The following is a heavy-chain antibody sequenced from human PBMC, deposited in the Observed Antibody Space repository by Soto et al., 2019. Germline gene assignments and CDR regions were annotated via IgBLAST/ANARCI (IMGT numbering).Heavy chain of an antibody. CDR1: GASISGSDYY. CDR3: ATSQKGYNWNYFDH. D-gene: IGHD1-20*01. V-gene: IGHV4-39*01. CDR2: VFYTGFT. Sequence: KSSETLSLTCAVSGASISGSDYYWAWLRQSPGKGPEGIGSVFYTGFTSYNPSLESRVSVSVDTSKSQFSLQLSAVTAADTAVYYCATSQKGYNWNYFDHWGQGALVTVSS. J-gene: IGHJ4*02.